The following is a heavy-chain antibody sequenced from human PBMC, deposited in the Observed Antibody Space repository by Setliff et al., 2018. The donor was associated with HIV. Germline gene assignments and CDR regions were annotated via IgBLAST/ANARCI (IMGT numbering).Heavy chain of an antibody. D-gene: IGHD3-22*01. J-gene: IGHJ1*01. Sequence: GASVKVSCKASGGTFSSYAISWVRQAPGQGLEWMGGIIPILGIANYAQKFQGRVTMTRDTSTSTVYMELRSLRSEDSAVYYCVRAYDQDFQHWGQGTVVTVSS. CDR3: VRAYDQDFQH. V-gene: IGHV1-69*10. CDR2: IIPILGIA. CDR1: GGTFSSYA.